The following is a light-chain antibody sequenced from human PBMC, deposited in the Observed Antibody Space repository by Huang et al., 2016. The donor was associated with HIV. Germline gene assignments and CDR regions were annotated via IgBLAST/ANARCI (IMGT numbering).Light chain of an antibody. CDR3: QQRSNFLYT. V-gene: IGKV3-11*01. Sequence: EIVLTQSPATLSLSPGERATLSCRASQSDSSYLAWYQQKPGQAPRLLIYDASNRASGIPARFSGSGSGTDFTLTINSLEPEDFAVYYCQQRSNFLYTFGQGTKLEIK. CDR2: DAS. CDR1: QSDSSY. J-gene: IGKJ2*01.